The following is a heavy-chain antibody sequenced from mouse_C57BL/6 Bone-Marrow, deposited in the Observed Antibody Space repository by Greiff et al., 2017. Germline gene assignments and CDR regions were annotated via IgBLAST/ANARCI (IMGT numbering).Heavy chain of an antibody. CDR3: ASLALWYFDV. J-gene: IGHJ1*03. V-gene: IGHV1-81*01. D-gene: IGHD6-1*01. CDR2: IYPRSGNT. Sequence: VQLQQSGAELARPGASVKLSCKASGYTFTSYGISWVKQRTGQGLEWIGEIYPRSGNTYYNEKFKGKATLTADKSSSTAYMELRSLTSEDSAVYFFASLALWYFDVWGTGTTVTVSS. CDR1: GYTFTSYG.